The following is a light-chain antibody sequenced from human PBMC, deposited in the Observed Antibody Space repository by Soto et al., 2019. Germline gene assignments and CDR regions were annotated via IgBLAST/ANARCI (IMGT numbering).Light chain of an antibody. V-gene: IGKV3-15*01. Sequence: EIVMTQSPATLSVSPGERATLSCRASQSVITNLAWYQQKPGQAPRLLIYGASIRATGVPATFSGSGSGTEFTLSISSLQSEHLGVYYCQQDSSWPLTFGGGTKVDIK. CDR3: QQDSSWPLT. CDR2: GAS. CDR1: QSVITN. J-gene: IGKJ4*01.